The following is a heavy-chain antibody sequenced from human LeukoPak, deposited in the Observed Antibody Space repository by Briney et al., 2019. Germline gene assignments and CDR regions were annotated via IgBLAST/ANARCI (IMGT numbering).Heavy chain of an antibody. CDR2: INPDGNGT. V-gene: IGHV3-7*01. CDR3: ARLFGGVTTFDY. Sequence: GGSLRLSCAASGFSFSPYWMSWVRQGPGKGLDWVASINPDGNGTPYVDSVKGRFTISRDNAQNSLYLQMNSLSAEDTAVYYCARLFGGVTTFDYWGQGTLVTVSS. J-gene: IGHJ4*02. CDR1: GFSFSPYW. D-gene: IGHD3-10*02.